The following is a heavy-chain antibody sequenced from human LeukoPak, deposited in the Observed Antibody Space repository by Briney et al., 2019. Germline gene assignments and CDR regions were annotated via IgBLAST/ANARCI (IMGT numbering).Heavy chain of an antibody. D-gene: IGHD5-12*01. CDR2: ISSSSSFI. Sequence: GGSLRLSCAASGFTFSRYSMNWVRQAPGKRLEWVSSISSSSSFIYYADSVKGRFTISRDNAKNSLYLQTNSLRAEDTAVYYSARDGWLQSSPLGYMDVWGKGTTVTASS. V-gene: IGHV3-21*01. CDR1: GFTFSRYS. CDR3: ARDGWLQSSPLGYMDV. J-gene: IGHJ6*03.